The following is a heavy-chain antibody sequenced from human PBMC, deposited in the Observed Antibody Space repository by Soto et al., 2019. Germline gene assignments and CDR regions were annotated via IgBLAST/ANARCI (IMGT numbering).Heavy chain of an antibody. J-gene: IGHJ6*02. CDR1: GGTFSSYA. CDR3: ARGLAFCTNGVCTYYYYYGMDV. CDR2: IIPIFGTA. Sequence: ASVKVSCKASGGTFSSYAISWVRQAPGQGLEWMGGIIPIFGTANYAQKFQGRVTITADESTSTAYMELSSLRSEDTAVYYCARGLAFCTNGVCTYYYYYGMDVWGQGTTVTVSS. D-gene: IGHD2-8*01. V-gene: IGHV1-69*13.